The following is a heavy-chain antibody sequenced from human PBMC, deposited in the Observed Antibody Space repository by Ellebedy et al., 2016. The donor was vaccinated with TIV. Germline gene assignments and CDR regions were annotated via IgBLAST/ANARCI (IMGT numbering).Heavy chain of an antibody. Sequence: GESLKISXAASGFDFSDSYMTWIRQAPGKGLEWVSYISSSGSTIFYADSVKGRFSIARDNAKNSLYLQMNSLRADDAAVYYCAKSTGGEIVLVVSATFSYYYGMDVWGQGTTVTVSS. CDR2: ISSSGSTI. J-gene: IGHJ6*02. D-gene: IGHD2-8*02. V-gene: IGHV3-11*01. CDR3: AKSTGGEIVLVVSATFSYYYGMDV. CDR1: GFDFSDSY.